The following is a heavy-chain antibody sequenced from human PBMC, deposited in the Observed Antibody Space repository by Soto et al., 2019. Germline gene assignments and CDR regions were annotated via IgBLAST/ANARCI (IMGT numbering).Heavy chain of an antibody. J-gene: IGHJ4*02. Sequence: QVHLVQSGAEVKKPGASVNVSCQASGSITNHHMHWVRQSPGQGLEWMGIFNPSGLSTTYARKFHVRVTITRDTSTSTVYMELSSLTSEDTAVYFWAKVTLMGPIARAGTLGSCGQGTLVIVSS. CDR1: GSITNHH. CDR3: AKVTLMGPIARAGTLGS. V-gene: IGHV1-46*01. CDR2: FNPSGLST. D-gene: IGHD6-19*01.